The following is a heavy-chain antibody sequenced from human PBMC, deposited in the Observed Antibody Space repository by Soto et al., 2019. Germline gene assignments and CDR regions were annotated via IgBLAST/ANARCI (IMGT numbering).Heavy chain of an antibody. J-gene: IGHJ5*02. V-gene: IGHV1-18*01. D-gene: IGHD1-1*01. Sequence: QVQLVQSGAEVKKPGASVKVSCKASGYTFSTYGFSWVRQAPGQGLEWMGWIGADNGDTIYAQNFHGRVTMTTDTSTTTSYMELRSLTSDDTAVDFCARDWKGAEGFDPWGQGTLVTVSS. CDR1: GYTFSTYG. CDR2: IGADNGDT. CDR3: ARDWKGAEGFDP.